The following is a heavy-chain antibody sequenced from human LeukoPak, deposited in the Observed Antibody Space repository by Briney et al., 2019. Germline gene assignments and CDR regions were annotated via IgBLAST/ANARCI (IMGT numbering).Heavy chain of an antibody. V-gene: IGHV4-59*01. J-gene: IGHJ4*02. D-gene: IGHD3-10*01. CDR3: ARGHGTMVRGASGFDY. Sequence: SETLSLTCTVSGGSISSYYWSWIRQPPGKGLEWIGYIYYSGSTNYNPSLKSRVTISVDTSKNQFSLKLSSVTAADTAVYYCARGHGTMVRGASGFDYWGQGTLVTVSS. CDR1: GGSISSYY. CDR2: IYYSGST.